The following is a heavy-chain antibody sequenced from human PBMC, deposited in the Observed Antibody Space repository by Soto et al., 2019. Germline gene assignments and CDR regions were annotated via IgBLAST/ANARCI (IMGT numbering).Heavy chain of an antibody. J-gene: IGHJ4*02. CDR3: ASSFALELGSFDY. Sequence: GGSLRLSCAASGFTFSSYSMNWVRQAPGKGLEWVSSISSSSSYIYYADSVKGRFTISRDNAKNSLYLQMNSLRAEDTAVYYCASSFALELGSFDYWGQGTLVTVSS. V-gene: IGHV3-21*01. CDR1: GFTFSSYS. D-gene: IGHD7-27*01. CDR2: ISSSSSYI.